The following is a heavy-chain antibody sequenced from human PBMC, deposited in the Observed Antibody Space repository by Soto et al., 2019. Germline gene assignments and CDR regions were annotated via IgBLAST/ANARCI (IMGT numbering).Heavy chain of an antibody. CDR2: IYHSGST. D-gene: IGHD5-12*01. CDR1: GCSIGISHL. Sequence: SETRSLPTGVSGCSIGISHLLIWVRQHPGKGLEWIGEIYHSGSTNYNPSLKSRVTISVDKSKNQFSLKLSSVTAADTAVYYCARDKRTRWLRSPDFDYWGQGTQVTVSS. CDR3: ARDKRTRWLRSPDFDY. J-gene: IGHJ4*02. V-gene: IGHV4-4*02.